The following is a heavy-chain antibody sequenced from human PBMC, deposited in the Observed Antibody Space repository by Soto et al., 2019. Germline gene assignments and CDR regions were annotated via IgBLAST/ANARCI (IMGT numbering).Heavy chain of an antibody. V-gene: IGHV4-31*03. CDR3: ATSVQMATTPDL. D-gene: IGHD1-1*01. Sequence: PSETLSLTCPVSGCSLSRIGYYWSWTRQHPAKGLEWVGYISNSGSTHYNPSLKSRVAMSIDTSKNHVSLTLTSLTAADTAIYYCATSVQMATTPDLWGQGTRVTVSS. J-gene: IGHJ5*02. CDR2: ISNSGST. CDR1: GCSLSRIGYY.